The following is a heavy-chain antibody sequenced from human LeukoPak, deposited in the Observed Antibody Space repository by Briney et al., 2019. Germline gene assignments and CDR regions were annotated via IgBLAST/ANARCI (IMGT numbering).Heavy chain of an antibody. CDR2: ISAYNGNT. CDR3: ARATPGLRYCSGGSCAPSGAFDI. D-gene: IGHD2-15*01. V-gene: IGHV1-18*01. J-gene: IGHJ3*02. CDR1: GYTFTSYG. Sequence: ASVKVSCKASGYTFTSYGISWVRQAPGQRLEGMGWISAYNGNTNYAPKLQGRVTMTTDTSTSTADMELSSLRSEDTAVYYCARATPGLRYCSGGSCAPSGAFDIWGQGTMVTVSS.